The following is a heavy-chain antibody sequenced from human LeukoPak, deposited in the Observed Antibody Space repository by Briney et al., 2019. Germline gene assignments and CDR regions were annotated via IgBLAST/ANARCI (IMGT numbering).Heavy chain of an antibody. V-gene: IGHV4-30-2*01. CDR3: ARGVTGRLNY. Sequence: SETLSLTCAVSGGSISSGGYSWSWIRQPPGKGLEWIGYIYHNGSTYYNPSLKSRVTISVDRSKNQFSLKLSSVTAADTAVYYCARGVTGRLNYWGQGTLVTVSS. J-gene: IGHJ4*02. CDR2: IYHNGST. CDR1: GGSISSGGYS. D-gene: IGHD1-1*01.